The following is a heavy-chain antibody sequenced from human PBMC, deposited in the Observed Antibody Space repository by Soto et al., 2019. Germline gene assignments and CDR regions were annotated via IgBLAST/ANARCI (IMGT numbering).Heavy chain of an antibody. CDR3: VKYTVTEDIGES. CDR2: VSRAGTYT. Sequence: EVQLLESGGDVVRPGGSLRLSCAASGFTFSSYAMGWVRQAPGKGLEWVAGVSRAGTYTFYADSVRGRFSISRDNSRDTVDLYMTALRGGDTVVYFGVKYTVTEDIGESGGQGTLFSVSS. D-gene: IGHD4-4*01. V-gene: IGHV3-23*01. J-gene: IGHJ1*01. CDR1: GFTFSSYA.